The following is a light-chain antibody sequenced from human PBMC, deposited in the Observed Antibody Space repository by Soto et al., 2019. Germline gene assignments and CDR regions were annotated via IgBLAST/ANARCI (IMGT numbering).Light chain of an antibody. Sequence: DIVMTQSPLSLPVTPGEPASISCRSSQSLLHSNGNNYLYWYLQKPGQSPQLLIYLGSSRASGVPDRFSGSGSGTDFTLKISRVEAEDVGLYYCMQALQTPLTFGGGTKVEI. J-gene: IGKJ4*01. CDR3: MQALQTPLT. V-gene: IGKV2-28*01. CDR2: LGS. CDR1: QSLLHSNGNNY.